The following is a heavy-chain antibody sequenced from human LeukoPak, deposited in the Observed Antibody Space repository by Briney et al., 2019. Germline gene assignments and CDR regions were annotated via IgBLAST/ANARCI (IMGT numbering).Heavy chain of an antibody. CDR2: IDTAGNT. CDR3: ARRHILPSYGMDV. J-gene: IGHJ6*02. V-gene: IGHV3-13*01. Sequence: GGSLRLSCAASGITLSSYDMYWVRHAIGKGLEWVSAIDTAGNTYYPGSAKDRFTISRDTARNSLYLQMNTLRAGDTAVYYCARRHILPSYGMDVWGQGTTVTVSS. D-gene: IGHD3-9*01. CDR1: GITLSSYD.